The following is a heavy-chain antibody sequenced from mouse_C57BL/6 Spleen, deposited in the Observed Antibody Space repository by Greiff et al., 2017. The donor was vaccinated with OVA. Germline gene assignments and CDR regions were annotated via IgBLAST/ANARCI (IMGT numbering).Heavy chain of an antibody. CDR3: ARIYYGSSD. D-gene: IGHD1-1*01. Sequence: EVQLVESGGGLVKPGGSLKLSCAASGFTFSDYGMHWVRQAPEKGLEWVAYISSGSSTISYADTVKGRFTISRDNAKNTLFLQMTSLRSEDTAMYYCARIYYGSSDWGQGTTLTVSS. CDR1: GFTFSDYG. V-gene: IGHV5-17*01. J-gene: IGHJ2*01. CDR2: ISSGSSTI.